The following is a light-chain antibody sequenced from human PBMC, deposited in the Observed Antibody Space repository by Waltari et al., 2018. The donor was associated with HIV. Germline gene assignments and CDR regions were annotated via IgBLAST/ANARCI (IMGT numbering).Light chain of an antibody. Sequence: EIVMTQSPATLSVSPGERVTLSCRASQSVITTLAWYQQKFGQPPRLLIYATSIRATNIPARFSGGGSGTEFTLTISSLQSEDFAIYYCQQYNTWPRTFGQGTKVEV. CDR1: QSVITT. CDR2: ATS. V-gene: IGKV3-15*01. CDR3: QQYNTWPRT. J-gene: IGKJ1*01.